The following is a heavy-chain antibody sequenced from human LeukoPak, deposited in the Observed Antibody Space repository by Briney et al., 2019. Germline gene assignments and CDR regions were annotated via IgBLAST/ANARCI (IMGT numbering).Heavy chain of an antibody. J-gene: IGHJ2*01. CDR2: IYYTAST. Sequence: SETLSLTCTVSGGSISSSSYYWGWIRQPPGKALARIRTIYYTASTYYNPSLKRRVTISVDTSKNQFSLKLSSVTAADTAVYYCARVGSLIVVPAAAVYFDLWGRGTLVTVSS. D-gene: IGHD2-2*01. V-gene: IGHV4-39*07. CDR1: GGSISSSSYY. CDR3: ARVGSLIVVPAAAVYFDL.